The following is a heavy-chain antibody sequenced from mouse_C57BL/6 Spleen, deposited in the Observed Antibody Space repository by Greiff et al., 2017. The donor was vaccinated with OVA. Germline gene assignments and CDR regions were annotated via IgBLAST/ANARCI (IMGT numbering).Heavy chain of an antibody. CDR2: IHPSSGST. D-gene: IGHD1-1*01. CDR1: GYTFTSYW. V-gene: IGHV1-64*01. Sequence: QVQLQQPGAELVKPGASVKLSCKASGYTFTSYWMHWVKQRPGQGLEWIGMIHPSSGSTNYNEKFKSKATLTVDKSSSTAYMQLSSLTSEDSAVYDCAITTVVGSAMDYWGQGTSVTVSS. J-gene: IGHJ4*01. CDR3: AITTVVGSAMDY.